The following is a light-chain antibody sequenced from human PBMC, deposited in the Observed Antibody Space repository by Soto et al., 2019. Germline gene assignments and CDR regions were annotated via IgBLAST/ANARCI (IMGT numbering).Light chain of an antibody. J-gene: IGKJ2*01. CDR2: GAS. CDR3: QQGHDWPLT. CDR1: QSITSE. V-gene: IGKV3-15*01. Sequence: EIVMTQSPATLSVSPGERATLSCSASQSITSELAWYQQKPGQPPRLLVYGASTRATGVPARFTGSGSGSEFTLTINGLQSEDFAVYYCQQGHDWPLTFGQGTRLEI.